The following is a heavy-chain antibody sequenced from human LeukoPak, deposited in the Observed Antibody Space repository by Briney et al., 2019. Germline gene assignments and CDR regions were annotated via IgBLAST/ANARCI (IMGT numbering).Heavy chain of an antibody. CDR2: ISWNSGSI. J-gene: IGHJ4*02. Sequence: PGGSLRLSCAASGFTLDDYAMHWVRQAPGKGLEWVSGISWNSGSIGYADSVKGRFTISRDNAKNSLNLQMNSLRAEDTALYYCAKRMSTVGAPFDYWGQGTLVTVSS. D-gene: IGHD1-26*01. CDR1: GFTLDDYA. CDR3: AKRMSTVGAPFDY. V-gene: IGHV3-9*01.